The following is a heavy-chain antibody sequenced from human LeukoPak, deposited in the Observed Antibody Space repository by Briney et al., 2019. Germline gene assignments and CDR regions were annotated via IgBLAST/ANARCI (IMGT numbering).Heavy chain of an antibody. CDR1: GFTFSNAW. CDR2: ISYDGSNK. Sequence: PGGSLRLSCAASGFTFSNAWMSWVRQAPGKGLEWVAVISYDGSNKYYADSVKGRFTISRDNSKNTLYLQMNSLRAEDTAVYYCAKGMDYDSSGYYDYWGQGTLVTVSS. J-gene: IGHJ4*02. D-gene: IGHD3-22*01. V-gene: IGHV3-30*18. CDR3: AKGMDYDSSGYYDY.